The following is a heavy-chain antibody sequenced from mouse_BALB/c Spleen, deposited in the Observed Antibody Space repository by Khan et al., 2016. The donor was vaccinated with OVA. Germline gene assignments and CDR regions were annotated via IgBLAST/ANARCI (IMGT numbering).Heavy chain of an antibody. CDR3: ARLEEI. CDR2: IWAGGST. V-gene: IGHV2-9*02. CDR1: GFSLTSYG. J-gene: IGHJ2*01. Sequence: QVQLKESGPGLVAPSQSLSITCTVSGFSLTSYGVHWVRQPPGKGLEWLGVIWAGGSTNYNSALMSRLSISKYNSTGKVFLKMNRLQTEDTARYYCARLEEIWGQGTTLTVSS. D-gene: IGHD3-1*01.